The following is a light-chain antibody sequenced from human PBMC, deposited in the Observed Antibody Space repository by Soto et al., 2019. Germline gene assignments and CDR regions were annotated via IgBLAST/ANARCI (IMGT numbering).Light chain of an antibody. V-gene: IGLV1-47*01. CDR1: SSNIGSSY. J-gene: IGLJ2*01. CDR2: RNN. CDR3: AGWDASLSGHVV. Sequence: QSVLTQPPSASGTPGQRVTISCSGSSSNIGSSYVYWYQQFPGTAPKLVIFRNNQRPSGVPDRFSGSKSGTSASLAISGLRSEDEADYYCAGWDASLSGHVVFGGGTKLTVL.